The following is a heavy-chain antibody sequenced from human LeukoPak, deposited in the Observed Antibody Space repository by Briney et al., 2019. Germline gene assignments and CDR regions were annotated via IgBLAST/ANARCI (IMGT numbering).Heavy chain of an antibody. CDR3: AKEGLLWFGELLHNYFDY. CDR1: GFTFSSYA. CDR2: ISGSGGST. D-gene: IGHD3-10*01. J-gene: IGHJ4*02. Sequence: GGSLRLSCAASGFTFSSYAMSWVRQAPGKGLEWVSAISGSGGSTYYADSVKGRFTISRDNSKNTLYLQMNSLRAEDTAVYYCAKEGLLWFGELLHNYFDYWGQGTLVTVSS. V-gene: IGHV3-23*01.